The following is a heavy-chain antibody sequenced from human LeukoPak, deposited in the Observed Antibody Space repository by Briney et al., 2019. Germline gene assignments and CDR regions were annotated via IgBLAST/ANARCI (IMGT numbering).Heavy chain of an antibody. V-gene: IGHV3-21*01. CDR1: GFTFNSYN. CDR3: AREGGSYQFDY. J-gene: IGHJ4*02. CDR2: ISSGGDYI. D-gene: IGHD1-26*01. Sequence: GGSLRLSRAASGFTFNSYNMNWVRQAPGKGLEWVSFISSGGDYIYYADSVKGRFTISRDNGKNSVYLQMSSLRAEDTAVYYCAREGGSYQFDYWGQGTLVTVSS.